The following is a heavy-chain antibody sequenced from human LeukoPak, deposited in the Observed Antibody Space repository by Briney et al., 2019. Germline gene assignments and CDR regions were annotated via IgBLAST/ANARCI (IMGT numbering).Heavy chain of an antibody. D-gene: IGHD6-13*01. Sequence: GASVKVSCKASGYTFTGYYMHWVRQAPGQGLEWMGWISAYNGNTNYAQKLQGRVTMTTDTSTSTAYMELRSLRSDDTAVYYCARDFSPEAAAAGMYFQHWGQGTLVTVSS. J-gene: IGHJ1*01. CDR3: ARDFSPEAAAAGMYFQH. V-gene: IGHV1-18*04. CDR1: GYTFTGYY. CDR2: ISAYNGNT.